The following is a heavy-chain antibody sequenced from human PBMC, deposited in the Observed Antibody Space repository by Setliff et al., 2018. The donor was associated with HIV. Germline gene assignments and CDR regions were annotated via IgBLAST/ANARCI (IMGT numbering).Heavy chain of an antibody. Sequence: ASVKVSCKVSRYSLTELSMHWVRQASEKGLEWMGRFDPEDGDTLYAQKFQGRVTMTEDTSTDTAYMELSGLRSEDTAVYYCATAKEQWLAEGGFDYWGQGTLVTVSS. J-gene: IGHJ4*01. V-gene: IGHV1-24*01. CDR1: RYSLTELS. CDR2: FDPEDGDT. D-gene: IGHD6-19*01. CDR3: ATAKEQWLAEGGFDY.